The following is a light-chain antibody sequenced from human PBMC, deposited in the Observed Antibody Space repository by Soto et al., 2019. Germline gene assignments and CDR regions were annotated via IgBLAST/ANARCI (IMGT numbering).Light chain of an antibody. J-gene: IGKJ3*01. CDR2: KAS. V-gene: IGKV1-5*03. Sequence: DIQMTQSPSTLSASVGDRVIIICRASQSISNWLAWYQQKPGKAPKLLIYKASRLETGIPSRFSGSGSGTEFTLTISSLQPDDFATYYCQQYTSYSPITFCPGTKLDVK. CDR1: QSISNW. CDR3: QQYTSYSPIT.